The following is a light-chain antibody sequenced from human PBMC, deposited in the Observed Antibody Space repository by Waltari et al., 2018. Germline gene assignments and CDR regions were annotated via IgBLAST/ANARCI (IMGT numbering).Light chain of an antibody. Sequence: QSALTQPASVSGSPGQSITISCTGTSSDVGSYNLVSWYQHRPGNAPKLVVYCVSKRPSGISNRFSGSKSGNTASLTISGLRTEDEADYYCCSCAGGSAFVFGTGTKITVL. CDR3: CSCAGGSAFV. CDR2: CVS. CDR1: SSDVGSYNL. V-gene: IGLV2-23*02. J-gene: IGLJ1*01.